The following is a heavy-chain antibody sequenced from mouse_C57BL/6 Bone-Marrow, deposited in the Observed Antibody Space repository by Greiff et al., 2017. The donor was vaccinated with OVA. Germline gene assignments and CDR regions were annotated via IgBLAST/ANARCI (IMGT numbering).Heavy chain of an antibody. Sequence: EVHLVESGGGLVKPGGSLKLSCAASGFTFSDYGMHWVRQAPEQGLEWVAYISSGSSTIYYADTVKGRFTISRDNAKNTLFLQMTSLRSEDTAMYYCAREELLLPEVYWGQGTTLTVSS. J-gene: IGHJ2*01. D-gene: IGHD2-3*01. CDR1: GFTFSDYG. CDR2: ISSGSSTI. CDR3: AREELLLPEVY. V-gene: IGHV5-17*01.